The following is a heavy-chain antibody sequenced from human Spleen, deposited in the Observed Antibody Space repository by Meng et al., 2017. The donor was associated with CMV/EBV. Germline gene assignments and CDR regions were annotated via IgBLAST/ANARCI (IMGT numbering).Heavy chain of an antibody. D-gene: IGHD5-18*01. CDR2: INPNSGGT. CDR3: AREPTRYSYGHEDY. J-gene: IGHJ4*02. CDR1: GYTFTGYY. Sequence: ASVKVSCKASGYTFTGYYMHWVRQAPGQGLEWMGWINPNSGGTNYAQKFQGRVTMTRDTSISTAYMELSRLRSDDTAVYYWAREPTRYSYGHEDYWGQGTLVTVSS. V-gene: IGHV1-2*02.